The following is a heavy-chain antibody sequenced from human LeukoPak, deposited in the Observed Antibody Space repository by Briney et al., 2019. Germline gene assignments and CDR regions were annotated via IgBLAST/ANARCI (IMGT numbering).Heavy chain of an antibody. Sequence: GGSLRLSCAASGFTFSSSAMGWVRQAPGKGLEWVSDISGSADVTYYADSVKGRFIISRDNSKNTLYLQMNSLRAEDTAVYYCAKALDFIAVAGTTDYWGQGTLVTVSS. CDR3: AKALDFIAVAGTTDY. J-gene: IGHJ4*02. CDR1: GFTFSSSA. CDR2: ISGSADVT. D-gene: IGHD6-19*01. V-gene: IGHV3-23*01.